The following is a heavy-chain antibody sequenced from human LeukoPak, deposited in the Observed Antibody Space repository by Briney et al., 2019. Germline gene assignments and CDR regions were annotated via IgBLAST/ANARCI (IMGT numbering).Heavy chain of an antibody. J-gene: IGHJ4*02. V-gene: IGHV3-9*01. CDR3: AKDDDYYDSSGLLDY. CDR2: ISWNSGSI. Sequence: GGSLRLSCAASGFTFDDYAMHWVRQAPGKGLEWVSGISWNSGSIGYADSVKGRFTISRDNAKNSLYPQMNSLRAEDTALYYCAKDDDYYDSSGLLDYWGQGTLVTVSS. CDR1: GFTFDDYA. D-gene: IGHD3-22*01.